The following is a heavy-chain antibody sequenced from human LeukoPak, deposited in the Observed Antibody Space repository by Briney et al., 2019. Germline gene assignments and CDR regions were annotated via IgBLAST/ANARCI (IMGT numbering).Heavy chain of an antibody. V-gene: IGHV4-39*01. D-gene: IGHD6-19*01. CDR1: AGSSVNSNTYY. J-gene: IGHJ4*02. CDR3: ARLTLRYNSDWSPLPYYFDP. Sequence: SETLSLTCTVSAGSSVNSNTYYCAWIRQPPGKGLEWIGNSCLGGKTYYSPSLKSRVTVSMDTPKNQFSLRLNSVTATDTAVYYCARLTLRYNSDWSPLPYYFDPWGQGTLVSVSS. CDR2: SCLGGKT.